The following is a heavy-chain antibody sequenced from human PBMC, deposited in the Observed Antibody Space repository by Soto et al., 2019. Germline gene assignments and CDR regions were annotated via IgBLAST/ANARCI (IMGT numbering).Heavy chain of an antibody. V-gene: IGHV4-59*01. CDR3: AREKPRAQLYYVSGSQMGNWFDP. Sequence: ASETLSLTCTVSGGSIRSYYWSWIRQPPGKGLEWIGYMYYSGSTKYNPSLKSRVTISVDTSKNQFSLNLSSVTVADTAVYYCAREKPRAQLYYVSGSQMGNWFDPWGQGTLVTVSS. CDR2: MYYSGST. CDR1: GGSIRSYY. J-gene: IGHJ5*02. D-gene: IGHD3-10*01.